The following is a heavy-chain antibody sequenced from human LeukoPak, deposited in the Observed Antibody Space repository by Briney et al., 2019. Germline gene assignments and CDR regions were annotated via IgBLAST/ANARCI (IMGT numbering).Heavy chain of an antibody. J-gene: IGHJ4*02. CDR2: IYYSGST. CDR3: ARVSVMVRGVIIDY. V-gene: IGHV4-59*01. CDR1: GGSISSYY. D-gene: IGHD3-10*01. Sequence: SETLSLTCTVSGGSISSYYWSWIRQPLGKGLEWIGYIYYSGSTNYNPSLKSRVTISVDTSKNQFSLKLSSVTAADTAVYYCARVSVMVRGVIIDYWGQGTLVTVSS.